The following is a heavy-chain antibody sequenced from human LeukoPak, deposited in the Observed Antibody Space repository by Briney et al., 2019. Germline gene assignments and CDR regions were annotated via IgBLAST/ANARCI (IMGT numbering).Heavy chain of an antibody. CDR3: ARAGYSGYDWGIDY. J-gene: IGHJ4*02. V-gene: IGHV4-34*01. Sequence: SETLSLTCAVYGGSFSGYYWSWIRQPPGKGLEWIGEINHSGSTNYNPSLKSRVTISVDTSKNQFSLKLSSVTAADTAVYYCARAGYSGYDWGIDYWGQGTLVTVSS. CDR1: GGSFSGYY. CDR2: INHSGST. D-gene: IGHD5-12*01.